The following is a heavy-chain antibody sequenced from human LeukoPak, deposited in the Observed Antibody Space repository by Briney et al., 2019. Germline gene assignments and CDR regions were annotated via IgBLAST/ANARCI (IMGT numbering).Heavy chain of an antibody. J-gene: IGHJ4*02. D-gene: IGHD4-23*01. CDR3: ATWTTVVTNFDY. CDR2: ISYDGSNK. Sequence: GGSLRLSCAASGFTFSSYAMHWVRQAPGKGLEWVAVISYDGSNKYYADSVKGRFTISRDNSKNTLYLQMNSLRAEDTAVYYCATWTTVVTNFDYWGQGTLATVSS. V-gene: IGHV3-30*04. CDR1: GFTFSSYA.